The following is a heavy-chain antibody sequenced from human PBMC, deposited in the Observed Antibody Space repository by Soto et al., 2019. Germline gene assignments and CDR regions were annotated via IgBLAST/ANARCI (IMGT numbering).Heavy chain of an antibody. CDR3: ARERVGLEDY. CDR1: GGTFSSSA. V-gene: IGHV1-69*05. J-gene: IGHJ4*02. Sequence: QVQLEQSGAEVQKPGSSVKVSCKASGGTFSSSAFSWVRQAPGQGLEWMGGIMPVFPTPDYAQKFQGRVTMTRNTSISTAYMELSSLRSEDTAVYYCARERVGLEDYWGQGTLVTVSS. D-gene: IGHD1-26*01. CDR2: IMPVFPTP.